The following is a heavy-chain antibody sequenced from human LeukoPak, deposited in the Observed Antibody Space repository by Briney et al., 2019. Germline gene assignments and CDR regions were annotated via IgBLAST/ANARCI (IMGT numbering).Heavy chain of an antibody. CDR3: ARWDGSGSYALFDY. CDR1: GYSFISHW. D-gene: IGHD3-10*01. V-gene: IGHV5-51*01. J-gene: IGHJ4*02. Sequence: GESLKISCKGSGYSFISHWIGWVRQMPGKGLEWMGIIYPGDSDTRYSPSFQGQVTTSADKSISTAYMELSRLRSDDTAVYYCARWDGSGSYALFDYWGQGTLVTVSS. CDR2: IYPGDSDT.